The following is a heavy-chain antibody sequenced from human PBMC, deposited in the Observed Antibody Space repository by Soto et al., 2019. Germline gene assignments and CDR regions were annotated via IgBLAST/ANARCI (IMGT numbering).Heavy chain of an antibody. CDR3: SRADRLGELSLLRSYWYFDL. Sequence: EVQLVESGGGLVKPGGSLRLSCAASGFTFSSYSMNWVRQAPGKGLEWVSSISSSSSYIYYADSVKGRFTISRDNAKNSLYLQMNSLRAEGTAVYYCSRADRLGELSLLRSYWYFDLWGRGTLVTVSS. CDR1: GFTFSSYS. CDR2: ISSSSSYI. J-gene: IGHJ2*01. D-gene: IGHD3-16*02. V-gene: IGHV3-21*06.